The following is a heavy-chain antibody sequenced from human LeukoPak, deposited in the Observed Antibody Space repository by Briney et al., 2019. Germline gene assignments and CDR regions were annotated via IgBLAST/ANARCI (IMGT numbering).Heavy chain of an antibody. CDR3: ARGSSNYYDSSGCPMCAEYFQH. D-gene: IGHD3-22*01. V-gene: IGHV1-46*01. Sequence: ASVKVSCKASGYTFTTYAMHWVRQAPGQGLEWMGIINPSGGSTSYAQKFQGRVTMTRDTSTSTVYMELSSLRSEDTAVYYCARGSSNYYDSSGCPMCAEYFQHWGQGTLVTVSS. CDR2: INPSGGST. J-gene: IGHJ1*01. CDR1: GYTFTTYA.